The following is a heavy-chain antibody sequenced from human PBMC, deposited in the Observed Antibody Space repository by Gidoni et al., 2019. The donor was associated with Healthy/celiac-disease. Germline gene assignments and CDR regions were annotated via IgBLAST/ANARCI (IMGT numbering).Heavy chain of an antibody. D-gene: IGHD2-21*01. CDR1: GGSISSSSYY. CDR2: IYYSGST. J-gene: IGHJ4*02. Sequence: QLQLQESGPGLVKPSETLSLTCTVSGGSISSSSYYWGWIRQPPGKGLEWIGSIYYSGSTYYNPSLKSRVTISVDTSKNQFSLKLSSVTAADTAVYYCARLVFRVLVGTCDYWGQGTLVTVSS. CDR3: ARLVFRVLVGTCDY. V-gene: IGHV4-39*01.